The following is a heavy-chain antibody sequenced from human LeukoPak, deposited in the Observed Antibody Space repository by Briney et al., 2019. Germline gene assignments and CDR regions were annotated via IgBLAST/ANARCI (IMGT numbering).Heavy chain of an antibody. CDR3: AIGAPRYCSGGSCYYPFDY. CDR2: INSDGSST. D-gene: IGHD2-15*01. CDR1: GFTFSRYW. Sequence: PGGSLRLSCAASGFTFSRYWMHWVRQAPGKGLVWVSRINSDGSSTSYADSVKGRFTISRDNAKNTLYLQMNSLRAEDTAVYYCAIGAPRYCSGGSCYYPFDYWGQGTLATVSS. V-gene: IGHV3-74*01. J-gene: IGHJ4*02.